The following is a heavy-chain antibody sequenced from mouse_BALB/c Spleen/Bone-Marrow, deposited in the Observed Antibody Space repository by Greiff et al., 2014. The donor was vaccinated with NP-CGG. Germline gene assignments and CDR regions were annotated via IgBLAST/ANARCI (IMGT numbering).Heavy chain of an antibody. J-gene: IGHJ2*01. CDR1: GSTFTSYY. V-gene: IGHV1S81*02. CDR3: TRGRTWDFDY. CDR2: INPSNGGT. D-gene: IGHD4-1*01. Sequence: QVQLQQSGAELVKPGASVKLSCKASGSTFTSYYMYWVKQRPGQGLEWIGEINPSNGGTNFNEKFKSRATLTVDKSSSTAYMQLSSLTSEDSAVYYCTRGRTWDFDYWGQGATLTVSS.